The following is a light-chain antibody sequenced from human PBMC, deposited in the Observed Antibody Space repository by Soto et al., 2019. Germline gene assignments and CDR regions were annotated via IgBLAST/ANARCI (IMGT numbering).Light chain of an antibody. Sequence: QSAVTQPPSASGSPGQSVTISCTGTSSDVGGYNFVSWYQQHPGKAPKLIIYEVKERPSGVPDRFSGSKSGNTASLTVSGLQAEDEADYFCSSYAGGNNHVFGTGTKLTVL. J-gene: IGLJ1*01. CDR3: SSYAGGNNHV. CDR1: SSDVGGYNF. CDR2: EVK. V-gene: IGLV2-8*01.